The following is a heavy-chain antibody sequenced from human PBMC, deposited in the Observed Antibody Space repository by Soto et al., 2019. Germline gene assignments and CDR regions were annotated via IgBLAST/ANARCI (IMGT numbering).Heavy chain of an antibody. V-gene: IGHV2-5*02. J-gene: IGHJ1*01. Sequence: KESGPTLVKPTQTLTLTCTFSGFSLSTSGVGVGWIRQPPGKALEWLALIYWDDDKRYSPSLKSRLTITKDTSKNQVVLTMTNMDPVDTATYYCALSCCSGGSCYVQAEYFQHWGQGTLVTVSS. CDR1: GFSLSTSGVG. CDR3: ALSCCSGGSCYVQAEYFQH. D-gene: IGHD2-15*01. CDR2: IYWDDDK.